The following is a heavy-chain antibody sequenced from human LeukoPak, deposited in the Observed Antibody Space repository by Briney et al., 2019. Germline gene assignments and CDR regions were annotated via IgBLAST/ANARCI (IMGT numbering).Heavy chain of an antibody. Sequence: GGSLRLSCAASGFTLSNYWVSWVRQAPEKGLEWVANIKQDGSEKYYVDSVEGRFTISRDNAKNSLYLQMDSLRAEDTAVYYCARGGYYRFDYWGQGTLVTVSS. CDR1: GFTLSNYW. CDR3: ARGGYYRFDY. CDR2: IKQDGSEK. J-gene: IGHJ4*02. V-gene: IGHV3-7*04. D-gene: IGHD1-26*01.